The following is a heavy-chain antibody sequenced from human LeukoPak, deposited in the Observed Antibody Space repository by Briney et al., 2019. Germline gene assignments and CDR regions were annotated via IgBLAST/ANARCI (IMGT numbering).Heavy chain of an antibody. V-gene: IGHV3-23*01. CDR3: AKTSVGGGRIIGSGYFDN. CDR2: ISGSGTVT. Sequence: QSGGSLRLSCAASGFTFSSYEMNWVRQAPGKGLEWVSIISGSGTVTYYADSVKGRFTISRDNSKNTLYLQMNSLRAEDTAVFYCAKTSVGGGRIIGSGYFDNWGQGTLVTVPS. J-gene: IGHJ4*02. D-gene: IGHD2-15*01. CDR1: GFTFSSYE.